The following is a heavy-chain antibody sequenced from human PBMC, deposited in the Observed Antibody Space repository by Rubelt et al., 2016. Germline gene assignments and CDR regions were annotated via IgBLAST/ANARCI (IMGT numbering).Heavy chain of an antibody. Sequence: GGGVAQPGGSLRLSCAASGFTFSSYGMHWVRQAPGKGLEWLSYITSGSDIIHYADSVKGRLTISRDNAKKSLYLQMNSLRVEDTAVYYCASDRVGWGQGTLVTVSS. J-gene: IGHJ4*02. CDR2: ITSGSDII. D-gene: IGHD2-2*01. V-gene: IGHV3-48*04. CDR3: ASDRVG. CDR1: GFTFSSYG.